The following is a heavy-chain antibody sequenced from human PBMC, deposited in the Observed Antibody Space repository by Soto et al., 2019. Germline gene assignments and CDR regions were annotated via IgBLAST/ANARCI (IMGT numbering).Heavy chain of an antibody. V-gene: IGHV4-39*01. CDR1: GGSISSSSYY. CDR2: IYYSGST. CDR3: ASPNSYSSSWYSNYYYGMDV. J-gene: IGHJ6*02. Sequence: PSETLSLTCTVSGGSISSSSYYWGWIRQPPGKGLEWIGSIYYSGSTYYNPSLKSRVTISVDTSKNQFSLKLSSVAAADTAVYYCASPNSYSSSWYSNYYYGMDVWGQGTKVTVSS. D-gene: IGHD6-13*01.